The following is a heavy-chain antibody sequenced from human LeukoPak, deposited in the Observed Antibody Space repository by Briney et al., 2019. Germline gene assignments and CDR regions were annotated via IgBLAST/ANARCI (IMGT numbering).Heavy chain of an antibody. CDR3: ARDLAMALKVRYPSDY. CDR2: ISYDGSNK. J-gene: IGHJ4*02. D-gene: IGHD1-14*01. Sequence: GGSLRLSCAASGFTFSSYGMHWVRQAPGKGLEWVAVISYDGSNKYYADSVKGRFTISRDNSKNTLYLQMNSLRAEDTAVYYCARDLAMALKVRYPSDYWGQGTLVTVSS. CDR1: GFTFSSYG. V-gene: IGHV3-30*03.